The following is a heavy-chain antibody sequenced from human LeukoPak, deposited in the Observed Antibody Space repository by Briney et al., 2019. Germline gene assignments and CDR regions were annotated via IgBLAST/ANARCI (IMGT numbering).Heavy chain of an antibody. CDR1: GGSISNYY. J-gene: IGHJ4*02. Sequence: PSETLSLTCTVSGGSISNYYWSWIRQPAGKGLEWIGRIYTSGSTDYNPSLKSRVTMSADTSKNQFSLELSSVTAADTAVYYCARGVRYFDWLSPHYFDYWGQGTLVTVSS. D-gene: IGHD3-9*01. CDR3: ARGVRYFDWLSPHYFDY. V-gene: IGHV4-4*07. CDR2: IYTSGST.